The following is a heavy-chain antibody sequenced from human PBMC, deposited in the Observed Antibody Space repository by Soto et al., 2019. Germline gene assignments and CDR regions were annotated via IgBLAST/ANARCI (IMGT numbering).Heavy chain of an antibody. CDR2: INHSGST. J-gene: IGHJ5*02. CDR3: ARGRIVVVPVAIKNWFDP. D-gene: IGHD2-2*01. CDR1: GGSFSDYY. V-gene: IGHV4-34*01. Sequence: LSLTCAVYGGSFSDYYWSWIRQPPGKGLEWIGEINHSGSTNYNPSLKSRVTISVDTSKNQFSLKLSSVTAADTAVYYCARGRIVVVPVAIKNWFDPWGQGTLVTVSS.